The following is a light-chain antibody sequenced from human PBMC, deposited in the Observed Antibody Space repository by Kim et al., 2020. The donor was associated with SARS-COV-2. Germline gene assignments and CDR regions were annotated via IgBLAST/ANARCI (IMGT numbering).Light chain of an antibody. V-gene: IGKV2-28*01. J-gene: IGKJ2*01. CDR3: MQALQTSYT. CDR1: QSLLHSNGYNY. Sequence: EPASISCRSSQSLLHSNGYNYLDWYLQKPGQSPQLLIYLGSNRASGVPDRFSGSGSGTDLTLKISRVEAEDVGVYYCMQALQTSYTFGQGTKLEI. CDR2: LGS.